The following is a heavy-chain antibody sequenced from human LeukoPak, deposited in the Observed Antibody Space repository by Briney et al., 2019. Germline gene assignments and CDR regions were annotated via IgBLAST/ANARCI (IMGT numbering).Heavy chain of an antibody. Sequence: GGSLRLSCAASGFTFSSYWMHWVRQAPGKGLVWVSRISSDGSSTSYADSVKGRFTISRDNAKNTLYLQMNSLRAEDTAVYYCGREPGDYGDHVEYWGQGTLVTVSS. D-gene: IGHD4/OR15-4a*01. CDR3: GREPGDYGDHVEY. CDR2: ISSDGSST. J-gene: IGHJ4*02. CDR1: GFTFSSYW. V-gene: IGHV3-74*01.